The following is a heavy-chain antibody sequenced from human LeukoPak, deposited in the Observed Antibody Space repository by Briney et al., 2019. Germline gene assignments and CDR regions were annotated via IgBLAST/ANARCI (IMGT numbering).Heavy chain of an antibody. J-gene: IGHJ4*02. D-gene: IGHD1-26*01. V-gene: IGHV4-30-2*01. CDR3: ARGEEVGATPFDY. CDR1: GGSISSGGYS. Sequence: SQTLSLTCAVSGGSISSGGYSWGWIRQPPGKGLEWIGYIYHSGSTYYNPSLKSRVTISVDRSKNQFSLKLSSVTAADTAVYYCARGEEVGATPFDYWGQGTLVTVSS. CDR2: IYHSGST.